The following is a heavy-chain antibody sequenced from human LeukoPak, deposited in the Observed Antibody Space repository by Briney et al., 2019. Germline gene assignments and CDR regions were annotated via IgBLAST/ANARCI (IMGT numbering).Heavy chain of an antibody. CDR2: IYTSGST. Sequence: SETLSLTCTVSGGSISSYYWSWIRQPAGKGLEWIGRIYTSGSTNYNPSLKSRVTMSVDTSKNQFSLKLSSVTAADTAVYYCVSTRLVGATYYFDYWGQGTLVTVSS. J-gene: IGHJ4*02. CDR1: GGSISSYY. V-gene: IGHV4-4*07. CDR3: VSTRLVGATYYFDY. D-gene: IGHD1-26*01.